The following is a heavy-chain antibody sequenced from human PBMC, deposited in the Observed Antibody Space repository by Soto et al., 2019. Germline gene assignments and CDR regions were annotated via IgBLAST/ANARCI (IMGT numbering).Heavy chain of an antibody. D-gene: IGHD5-18*01. CDR2: IYWENDK. Sequence: QITLKESGPTLVKPTQTLTLTCTFSGFSLTTPGVAVSWIRQPPGKALEWLALIYWENDKRYSPSLNSRLAITKDTSKNQVVRIMTTMDPVDTATYYCALQSRGNRFPSAYWGQGTPVTVSS. CDR1: GFSLTTPGVA. J-gene: IGHJ4*02. CDR3: ALQSRGNRFPSAY. V-gene: IGHV2-5*02.